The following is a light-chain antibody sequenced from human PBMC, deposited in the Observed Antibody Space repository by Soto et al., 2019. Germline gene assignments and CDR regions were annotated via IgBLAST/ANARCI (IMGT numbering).Light chain of an antibody. CDR3: QQFGTSPIT. J-gene: IGKJ5*01. CDR1: QSVSSSF. V-gene: IGKV3-20*01. CDR2: GAS. Sequence: EIVLTQSPGTLSLSPGESATLSCRASQSVSSSFLAWYQQKPGQAPRLLIYGASSRATGIPDRFSGSGSGTDFTLTISRLEPEDFAVYYCQQFGTSPITFGQGTRLEIK.